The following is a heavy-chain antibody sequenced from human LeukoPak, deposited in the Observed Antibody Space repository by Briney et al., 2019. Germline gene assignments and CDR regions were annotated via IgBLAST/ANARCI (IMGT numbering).Heavy chain of an antibody. V-gene: IGHV3-23*01. Sequence: GGSLRLSCAASGFTLSSYAMSWVRQAPGKGLEWVSSVSGSGSGTFYADSVKGRFTISRDNSKNTLFLQMNSLRAEDTAVYFCAKTRGFSGYDATFDIWGQGTVVTVSS. J-gene: IGHJ3*02. CDR3: AKTRGFSGYDATFDI. D-gene: IGHD5-12*01. CDR2: VSGSGSGT. CDR1: GFTLSSYA.